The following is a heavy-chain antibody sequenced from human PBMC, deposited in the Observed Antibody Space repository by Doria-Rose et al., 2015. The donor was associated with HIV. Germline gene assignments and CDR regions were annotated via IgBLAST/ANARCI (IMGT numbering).Heavy chain of an antibody. CDR2: ISWNSGSI. CDR3: AKDIDSSGWSEGAFDI. D-gene: IGHD6-19*01. J-gene: IGHJ3*02. Sequence: HWVRQAPGKGLEWVSGISWNSGSIGYADSVKGRFTISRDNAKNSLYLQMNSLRPEDTALYYCAKDIDSSGWSEGAFDIWGQGTMVTVSS. V-gene: IGHV3-9*01.